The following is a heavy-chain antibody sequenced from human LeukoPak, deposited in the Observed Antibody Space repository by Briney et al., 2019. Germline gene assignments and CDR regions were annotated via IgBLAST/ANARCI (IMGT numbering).Heavy chain of an antibody. J-gene: IGHJ4*02. Sequence: GGSLRLSCAASGFAFRGYTMTWVRQAPGKGLEWVSGISGSGGSTDYADSVKGRFTISRDISKNTVYLQVNSLRAEDTAIYYCAKHYYYGSGSCLDYWGQGTLVTVSS. D-gene: IGHD3-10*01. V-gene: IGHV3-23*01. CDR1: GFAFRGYT. CDR3: AKHYYYGSGSCLDY. CDR2: ISGSGGST.